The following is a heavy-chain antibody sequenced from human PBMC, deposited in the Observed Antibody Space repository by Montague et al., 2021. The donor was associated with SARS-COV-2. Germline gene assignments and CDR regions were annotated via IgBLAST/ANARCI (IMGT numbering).Heavy chain of an antibody. J-gene: IGHJ3*02. V-gene: IGHV1-18*01. D-gene: IGHD2-8*01. Sequence: SVKVSCKASGYTFTSYGISWVRQAPGQGLEWMGWIRAYNGNTNYAQKLQGRVTMTTDTSTSTAYMELRSLRSDDTAVYYCASRYCTNGVCYNAFDIWGQGTMVTVSS. CDR1: GYTFTSYG. CDR2: IRAYNGNT. CDR3: ASRYCTNGVCYNAFDI.